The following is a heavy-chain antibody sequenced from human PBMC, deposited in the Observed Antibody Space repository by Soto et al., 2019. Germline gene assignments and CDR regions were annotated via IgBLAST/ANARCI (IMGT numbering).Heavy chain of an antibody. Sequence: QLQLQESGPGLVKPSETLSLTCTVSGGSISSSSYYWGWIRQPPGKGLEWIGSIYYSGSTYYNPSLKSRVTISLEKSKTHSSLNLSSVTAPDTAVYYCPSIVVVTETGPPFDSWGQGTLVTVSS. CDR2: IYYSGST. CDR1: GGSISSSSYY. J-gene: IGHJ4*02. V-gene: IGHV4-39*02. CDR3: PSIVVVTETGPPFDS. D-gene: IGHD2-21*02.